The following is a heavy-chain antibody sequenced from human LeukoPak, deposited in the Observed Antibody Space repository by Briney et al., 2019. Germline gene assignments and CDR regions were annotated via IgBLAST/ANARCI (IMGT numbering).Heavy chain of an antibody. CDR1: GGTFNNYV. D-gene: IGHD1-26*01. CDR2: ITPIFGTA. J-gene: IGHJ6*03. Sequence: SVKVSCKASGGTFNNYVISWVRQAPGQGLEWMGGITPIFGTAHYAQKFQGRVTITADESTSTAYMDLSSLRSDDTAVYYCARDGVSGSYWYYYYYMDVWGKGTTVTISS. V-gene: IGHV1-69*01. CDR3: ARDGVSGSYWYYYYYMDV.